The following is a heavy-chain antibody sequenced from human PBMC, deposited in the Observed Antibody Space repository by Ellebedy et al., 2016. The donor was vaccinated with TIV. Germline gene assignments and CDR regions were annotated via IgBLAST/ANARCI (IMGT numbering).Heavy chain of an antibody. CDR2: ISFDGSND. V-gene: IGHV3-30*12. D-gene: IGHD3-16*01. CDR1: GYTFSDYG. CDR3: ARDHGGLGITTGPIYFDT. Sequence: PGGSLRLSCAASGYTFSDYGMHWVRQAPGRGLEWLAVISFDGSNDYHADFLEGRFTISRDNSQITLFLQMDRLRLEDTAVYYCARDHGGLGITTGPIYFDTWGHGTPVTVSS. J-gene: IGHJ4*01.